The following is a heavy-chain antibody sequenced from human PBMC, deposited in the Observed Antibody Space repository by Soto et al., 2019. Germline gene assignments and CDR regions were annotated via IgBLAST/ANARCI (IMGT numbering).Heavy chain of an antibody. CDR3: ARDLAAAGPFDC. Sequence: QVQLVQSGAEVKKPGASVKVSCKASGYTFTNYAFSWVRQAPGQGLEWMGWISAYNGNTNYPQKLQGRVTMTTDTSTSMASMELRSLRSDDTAVYYCARDLAAAGPFDCWGQGTLVTVSS. J-gene: IGHJ4*02. CDR1: GYTFTNYA. CDR2: ISAYNGNT. D-gene: IGHD6-13*01. V-gene: IGHV1-18*01.